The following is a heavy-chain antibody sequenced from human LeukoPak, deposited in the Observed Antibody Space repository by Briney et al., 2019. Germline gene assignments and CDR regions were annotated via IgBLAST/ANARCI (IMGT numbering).Heavy chain of an antibody. D-gene: IGHD1-26*01. Sequence: SETLSLTCSVSGYSISSGYYWGWIRQPPGKGLEWIGSASYSGNTYYNPSLKSRLTISVDTSRNQFSLKLSSVSAADTAVYYCARYSGMGYSPGTYSNSWGQGTRVTVSS. V-gene: IGHV4-38-2*02. J-gene: IGHJ4*02. CDR2: ASYSGNT. CDR3: ARYSGMGYSPGTYSNS. CDR1: GYSISSGYY.